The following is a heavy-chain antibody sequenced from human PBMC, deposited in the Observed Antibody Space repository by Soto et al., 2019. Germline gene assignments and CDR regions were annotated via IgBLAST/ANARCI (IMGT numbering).Heavy chain of an antibody. J-gene: IGHJ4*02. D-gene: IGHD5-12*01. CDR3: AKDLSGYSGYDPTFDY. CDR2: FSGSGVST. CDR1: GFSFSNYA. Sequence: GGSLRLSCAAFGFSFSNYAMTWVRQAPGRGLEWVSAFSGSGVSTSYADYVKGRFTISRDNTKNTLYLQMNSLRAEDTAVYYCAKDLSGYSGYDPTFDYWGQGTLVTVSS. V-gene: IGHV3-23*01.